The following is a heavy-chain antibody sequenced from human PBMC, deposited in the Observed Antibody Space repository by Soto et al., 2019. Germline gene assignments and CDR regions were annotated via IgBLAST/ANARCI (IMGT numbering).Heavy chain of an antibody. J-gene: IGHJ4*01. Sequence: QAQLVQSGAEVKKPGASVKVSCKASGYTFTGYDINWVRQATGQGLEWMGWMNPNSGNTGYAQNFQGRVTLTRDNSITTAYMELTSLRDDESAVYYCAGEKVGTTGIDFWGHGTLVTVSS. D-gene: IGHD1-26*01. CDR3: AGEKVGTTGIDF. CDR2: MNPNSGNT. CDR1: GYTFTGYD. V-gene: IGHV1-8*01.